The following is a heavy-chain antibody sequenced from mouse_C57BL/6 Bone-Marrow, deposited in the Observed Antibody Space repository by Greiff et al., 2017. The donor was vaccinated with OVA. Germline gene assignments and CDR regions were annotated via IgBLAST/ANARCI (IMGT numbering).Heavy chain of an antibody. CDR1: GFTFTDYY. Sequence: EVQLVESGGGLVQPGGSLSISCAASGFTFTDYYMSWVRQPPGKALEWLGFIRNRGNGYTTEYSVSVKGRFTISRDKSQSSLYLQMNGRRTEDSATYYFARKRTTTDYYMDYWGQGTTLTVSS. CDR2: IRNRGNGYTT. CDR3: ARKRTTTDYYMDY. J-gene: IGHJ2*01. D-gene: IGHD1-1*01. V-gene: IGHV7-3*01.